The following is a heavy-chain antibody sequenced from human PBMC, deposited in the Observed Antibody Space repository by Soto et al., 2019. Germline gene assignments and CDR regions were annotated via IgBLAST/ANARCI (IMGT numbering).Heavy chain of an antibody. V-gene: IGHV3-30*03. Sequence: GGSLRLSCAASGFTFSSYGMHWVRQAPGKGLEWVAVISYDGSNKYYADSVKGRFTISRDNSKNTLYLQMNSLRAEDMAVYYCARWDDYYYYGMDVWGQGTTVTVSS. D-gene: IGHD1-26*01. J-gene: IGHJ6*02. CDR2: ISYDGSNK. CDR3: ARWDDYYYYGMDV. CDR1: GFTFSSYG.